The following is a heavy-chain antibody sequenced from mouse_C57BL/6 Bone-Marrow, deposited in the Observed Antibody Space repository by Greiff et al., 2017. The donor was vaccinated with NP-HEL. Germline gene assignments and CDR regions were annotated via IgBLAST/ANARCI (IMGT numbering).Heavy chain of an antibody. Sequence: QVQLKQSEAELARPGASVKLSCKASGYTFTSYGISWVKQRTGQGLEWIGEIYPRSGNTYYNEKFKGKATLTADKSSSTAYMELRSLTSEDSAVYFCARDRPLYGSSLSYWYFDVWGTGTTVTVSS. D-gene: IGHD1-1*01. V-gene: IGHV1-81*01. CDR2: IYPRSGNT. CDR1: GYTFTSYG. CDR3: ARDRPLYGSSLSYWYFDV. J-gene: IGHJ1*03.